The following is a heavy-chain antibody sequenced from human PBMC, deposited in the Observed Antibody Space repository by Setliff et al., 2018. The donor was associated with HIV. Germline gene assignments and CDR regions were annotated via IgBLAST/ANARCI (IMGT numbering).Heavy chain of an antibody. CDR1: GFTFSSYG. CDR2: IWYDGNNK. D-gene: IGHD3-22*01. Sequence: GSLRLSCAASGFTFSSYGMHWVRQAPGKGLEWVAVIWYDGNNKYYADSVKGRFTISRDNSKNTLYLQMNSLRAEDTAVYYCAKPLYDSSGYYLNWYFDLWGRGTLVTVSS. V-gene: IGHV3-33*06. J-gene: IGHJ2*01. CDR3: AKPLYDSSGYYLNWYFDL.